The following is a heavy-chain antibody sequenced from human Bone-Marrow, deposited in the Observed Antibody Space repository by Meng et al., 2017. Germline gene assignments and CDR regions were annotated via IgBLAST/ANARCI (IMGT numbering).Heavy chain of an antibody. CDR3: ERAPIIVGVKNDAFDI. D-gene: IGHD2-21*01. J-gene: IGHJ3*02. Sequence: SVKVSCKASGGTFSSYAISWWRQAPGQGLEWMGGIIPIFGTANYAQKCQGRVTMTADKSTSTAYIELRSLRFEDTAVYYCERAPIIVGVKNDAFDIWGQGTMVTVSS. CDR2: IIPIFGTA. V-gene: IGHV1-69*06. CDR1: GGTFSSYA.